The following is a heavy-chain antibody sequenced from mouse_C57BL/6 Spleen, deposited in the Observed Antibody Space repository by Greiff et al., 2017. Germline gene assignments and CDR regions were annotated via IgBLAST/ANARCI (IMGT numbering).Heavy chain of an antibody. D-gene: IGHD2-4*01. CDR2: IDPETGGT. V-gene: IGHV1-15*01. Sequence: VQLQRSGAELVRPGASVTLSCKASGYTFTDYEMHWVKQTPVHGLEWIGAIDPETGGTAYNQKFKGKAILTADKSSSTAYMELRSLTSEDSADDYCTRSTMIRRRYFDVWGTGTTVTVSS. CDR3: TRSTMIRRRYFDV. J-gene: IGHJ1*03. CDR1: GYTFTDYE.